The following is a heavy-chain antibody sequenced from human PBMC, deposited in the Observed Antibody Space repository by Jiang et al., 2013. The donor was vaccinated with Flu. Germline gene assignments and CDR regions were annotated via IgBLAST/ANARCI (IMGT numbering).Heavy chain of an antibody. J-gene: IGHJ4*02. V-gene: IGHV2-70*11. CDR3: ARLYGSEAPGAFDY. CDR1: GFSLNTETMC. CDR2: IDWDGDK. D-gene: IGHD3-10*01. Sequence: KPTQTLTLTCTFSGFSLNTETMCVSWLRQPPGKALEWLARIDWDGDKWYNPSLKTRLIISKVTSENQVVLTMTNMDPVDTATYYCARLYGSEAPGAFDYWGQGSLVTVSS.